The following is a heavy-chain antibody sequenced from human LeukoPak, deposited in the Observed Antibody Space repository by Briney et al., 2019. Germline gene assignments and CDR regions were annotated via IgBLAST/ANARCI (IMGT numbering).Heavy chain of an antibody. D-gene: IGHD2-2*02. CDR3: ARDRGNIVVAPNAIRGWFDP. CDR2: IKSKANGETI. V-gene: IGHV3-15*01. CDR1: GFTFSNAW. Sequence: GGSLRLSCAASGFTFSNAWMNWVRQAPGRGLEWVARIKSKANGETIDYAAPVKGRFTISRDNSKNTLNLLMNSLRVEDTAMYHCARDRGNIVVAPNAIRGWFDPWGQGTLVTVSS. J-gene: IGHJ5*02.